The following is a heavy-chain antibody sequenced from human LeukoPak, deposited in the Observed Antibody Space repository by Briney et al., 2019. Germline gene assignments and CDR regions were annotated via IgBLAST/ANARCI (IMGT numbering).Heavy chain of an antibody. Sequence: PSEALSLTCTVSGGSISSSSYYWSWIRQPPGKGLEWIGEINHSGSTNYDPSLKSRVTISVDTSKNQFSLKLSSVTAADTAVYYCARDITELERLFDYWGQGTLVTVSS. CDR1: GGSISSSSYY. V-gene: IGHV4-39*07. CDR3: ARDITELERLFDY. J-gene: IGHJ4*02. D-gene: IGHD1-1*01. CDR2: INHSGST.